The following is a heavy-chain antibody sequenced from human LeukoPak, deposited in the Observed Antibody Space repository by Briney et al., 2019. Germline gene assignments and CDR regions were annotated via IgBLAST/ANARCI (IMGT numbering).Heavy chain of an antibody. V-gene: IGHV3-74*01. CDR2: VNRDGSST. Sequence: GGSLSLSCAASGFTFTSYWMHWVRQAPGKGLVWVSRVNRDGSSTNYADSVKGRFSISRDNAKNTLYLQMNSLRAEDTAVYYCVRDHDYGDYDLLGYWGQGTLVTVSS. CDR3: VRDHDYGDYDLLGY. D-gene: IGHD4-17*01. J-gene: IGHJ4*02. CDR1: GFTFTSYW.